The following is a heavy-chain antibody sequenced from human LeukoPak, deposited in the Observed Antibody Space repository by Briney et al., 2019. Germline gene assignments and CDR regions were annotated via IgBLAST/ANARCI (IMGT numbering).Heavy chain of an antibody. CDR2: IYYSGST. CDR1: GDSISSNSYY. D-gene: IGHD3-9*01. V-gene: IGHV4-39*01. Sequence: SETLSLTCTVSGDSISSNSYYWGWIRQPPGKGLEWIGSIYYSGSTYNNPSLKSRVTISVDTSKNQFSLKLNSLTAADTAVYYCARNRHYDVLTASGGWFDPWGQGTLVTVSS. J-gene: IGHJ5*02. CDR3: ARNRHYDVLTASGGWFDP.